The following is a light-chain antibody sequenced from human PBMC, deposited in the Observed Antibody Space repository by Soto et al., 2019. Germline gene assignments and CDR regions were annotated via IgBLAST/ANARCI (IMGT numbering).Light chain of an antibody. CDR1: SSNIGSNY. CDR3: AAWDDSLSGPSYV. CDR2: RNN. V-gene: IGLV1-47*01. J-gene: IGLJ1*01. Sequence: QPELTQPPSASGTHGQRGTISCSGSSSNIGSNYVYWYQQLPGTAPKLLIYRNNQRPSGVPDRFSGSKSGTSASLAISGLRSEDEADYYCAAWDDSLSGPSYVFGTGTKVTVL.